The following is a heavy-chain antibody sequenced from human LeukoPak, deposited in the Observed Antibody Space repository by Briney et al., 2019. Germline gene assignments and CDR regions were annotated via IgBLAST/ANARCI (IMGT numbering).Heavy chain of an antibody. CDR1: GGSISSNTYY. Sequence: TSETLSLTCSVAGGSISSNTYYWGWIRQPPGKGLEWIGSINYSGSTYHNASLRSRVTISVDTPKNQFSLKLSSMTAADTAVYYCARSHVHMSSGWYLNGNWFDPWGQGTLVTVSS. V-gene: IGHV4-39*07. J-gene: IGHJ5*02. D-gene: IGHD6-19*01. CDR3: ARSHVHMSSGWYLNGNWFDP. CDR2: INYSGST.